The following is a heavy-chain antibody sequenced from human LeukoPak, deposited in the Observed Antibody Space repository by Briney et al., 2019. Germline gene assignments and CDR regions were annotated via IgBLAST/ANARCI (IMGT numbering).Heavy chain of an antibody. CDR1: GGSISSSSYY. CDR2: MYYSGRT. J-gene: IGHJ4*02. CDR3: AGQCSGGTCGFDY. D-gene: IGHD2-15*01. Sequence: SETVSLTCTVSGGSISSSSYYWGWIRQPPGKGLEWIGSMYYSGRTYYNPSLKSRITISVDTSKNQFSLKLSSVTAADTAVYYCAGQCSGGTCGFDYWGQGTLVTVSS. V-gene: IGHV4-39*01.